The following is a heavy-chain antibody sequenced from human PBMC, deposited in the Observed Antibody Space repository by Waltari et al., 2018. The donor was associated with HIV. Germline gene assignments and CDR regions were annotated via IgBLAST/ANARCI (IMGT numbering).Heavy chain of an antibody. CDR3: AREYCSSTSCSPNGRLGAFDI. CDR2: IYTSGST. Sequence: QVQLQESGPGLVKASETLSLTCPASGGSISSYYWSWIRQPAGKGLEWIGRIYTSGSTNYNSSLKSRVTMSIDTSKNQFFLKLSSVTAADTAVYYCAREYCSSTSCSPNGRLGAFDIWGQGTMVTVSS. CDR1: GGSISSYY. D-gene: IGHD2-2*01. V-gene: IGHV4-4*07. J-gene: IGHJ3*02.